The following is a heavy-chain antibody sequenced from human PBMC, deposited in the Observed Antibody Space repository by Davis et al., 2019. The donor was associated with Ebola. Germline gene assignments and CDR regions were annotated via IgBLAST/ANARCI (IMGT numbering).Heavy chain of an antibody. CDR2: ISSSGSTI. J-gene: IGHJ6*02. CDR3: ARDSPGNGMDV. Sequence: GESLKISCAASGFTFSDYYMSWIRQAPGKGLEWVSYISSSGSTIYYANSVKGRFTISRDNSKSTLYLQMNSLRAEDTAVYYCARDSPGNGMDVWGQGATVTVSS. D-gene: IGHD6-13*01. V-gene: IGHV3-11*01. CDR1: GFTFSDYY.